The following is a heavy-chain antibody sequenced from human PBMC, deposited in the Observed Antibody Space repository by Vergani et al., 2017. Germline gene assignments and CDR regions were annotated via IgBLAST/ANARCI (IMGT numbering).Heavy chain of an antibody. Sequence: QVQLQESGPGLVKPSQTLSLTCTVSGGSISSGDYYWSWIRQPAGKGLEWIGRIYTSGSTNYNPSLKSRVTISVDTSKNQFSLKLSSVTAADTAVYYCARDMGFYYYDSSGYWSNAFDIWGQGTMVTVSS. V-gene: IGHV4-61*02. J-gene: IGHJ3*02. D-gene: IGHD3-22*01. CDR1: GGSISSGDYY. CDR3: ARDMGFYYYDSSGYWSNAFDI. CDR2: IYTSGST.